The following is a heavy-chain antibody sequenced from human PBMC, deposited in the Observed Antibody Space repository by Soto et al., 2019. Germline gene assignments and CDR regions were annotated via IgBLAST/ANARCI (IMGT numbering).Heavy chain of an antibody. CDR3: ARDDGNRTVDY. CDR2: IKRDGSEK. V-gene: IGHV3-7*03. Sequence: EVQLVESGGGLVQPGGSLRLSCVASGFTFGSYWMRWVRQTPGKGLEWVANIKRDGSEKYYGDSVKGRFTVSRDNAKNSLYLQMNSLRTEDTAVYYCARDDGNRTVDYWGQGTLVTVSS. J-gene: IGHJ4*02. CDR1: GFTFGSYW.